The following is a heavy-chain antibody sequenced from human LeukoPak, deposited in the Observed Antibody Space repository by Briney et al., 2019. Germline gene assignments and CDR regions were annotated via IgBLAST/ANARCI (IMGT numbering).Heavy chain of an antibody. D-gene: IGHD2-15*01. CDR3: ARGPRDPTEYCSRGTCSPTYEV. J-gene: IGHJ4*02. V-gene: IGHV3-48*03. CDR1: AFTFSDYE. Sequence: GGSLRLSCAASAFTFSDYEMNWVRQAPGKGLEWVSYVSSSGRRIYYADSVKGRFTISRDNAKNSLFLQMNSLRADDTAIYYCARGPRDPTEYCSRGTCSPTYEVWGQGTLVTVSS. CDR2: VSSSGRRI.